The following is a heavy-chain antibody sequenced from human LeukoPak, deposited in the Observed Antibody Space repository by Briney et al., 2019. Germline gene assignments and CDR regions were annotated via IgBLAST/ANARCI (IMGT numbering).Heavy chain of an antibody. D-gene: IGHD3-22*01. J-gene: IGHJ4*02. CDR3: AKDADISVELVVITSFDS. Sequence: PGGSLRLSCAASGFIFSNYGMSWVRQAPGKGLEWVSAMSGSGSRTYYAGSVKGRFTISRDNSKNMLYLQMNSLRAEDTALYYCAKDADISVELVVITSFDSWGQGTLVTVSS. CDR2: MSGSGSRT. V-gene: IGHV3-23*01. CDR1: GFIFSNYG.